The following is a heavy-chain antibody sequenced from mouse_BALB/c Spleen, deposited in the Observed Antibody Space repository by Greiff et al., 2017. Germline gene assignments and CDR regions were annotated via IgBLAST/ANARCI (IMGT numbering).Heavy chain of an antibody. Sequence: VKLMESGAELVKPGASVKLSCKASGYTFTSYYMYWVKQRPGQGLEWIGEINPSNGGTNFNEKFKSKATLTVDKSSSTAYMQLSSLTSEDSAVYYCTRGETTMITTGDYWGQGTTLTVSS. CDR2: INPSNGGT. J-gene: IGHJ2*01. CDR1: GYTFTSYY. V-gene: IGHV1S81*02. D-gene: IGHD2-4*01. CDR3: TRGETTMITTGDY.